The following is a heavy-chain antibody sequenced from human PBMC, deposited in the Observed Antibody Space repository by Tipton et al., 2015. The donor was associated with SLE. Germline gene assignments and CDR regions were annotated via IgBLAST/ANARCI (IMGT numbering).Heavy chain of an antibody. V-gene: IGHV1-69*04. CDR1: GGTFSSYT. Sequence: QSGAEVKKPGSSVKVSCKASGGTFSSYTISWVRQAPGQGLEWMGRIIPILGIANYAQKFQGRVTITADKSTSTAYMELSSLRSEDTAVYYCASEVTSVTHTWFDPWAQGTLVSVSS. CDR3: ASEVTSVTHTWFDP. J-gene: IGHJ5*02. CDR2: IIPILGIA. D-gene: IGHD4-11*01.